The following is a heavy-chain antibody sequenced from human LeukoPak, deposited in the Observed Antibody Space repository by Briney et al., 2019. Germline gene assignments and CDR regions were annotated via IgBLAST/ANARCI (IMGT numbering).Heavy chain of an antibody. V-gene: IGHV3-23*01. Sequence: GGSLRLSCAASGFTFSSYAMSWVRQAPGKGLEWVSAISGSGGSTYYADSVKGRFTISRDNSKNTLYLQMNSLRAEDTAVYYCVKGADYYYDSSGPSLLLLYFQHWGQGTQVTVSS. CDR1: GFTFSSYA. CDR3: VKGADYYYDSSGPSLLLLYFQH. CDR2: ISGSGGST. D-gene: IGHD3-22*01. J-gene: IGHJ1*01.